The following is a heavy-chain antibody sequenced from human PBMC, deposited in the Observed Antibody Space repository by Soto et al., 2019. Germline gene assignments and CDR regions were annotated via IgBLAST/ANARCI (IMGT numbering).Heavy chain of an antibody. CDR2: IFSNDEK. V-gene: IGHV2-26*01. Sequence: QVTLKESGPVLVKPTETLTLTCTFSGFSLSNARMAVSWIRQPPGKALEWLAHIFSNDEKSYSTSLKSRLTISKHTSKCQVVLTMTNMDPVDTATYYSARIRVRLSPYYYYGMDVWGQGTTVTVSS. CDR3: ARIRVRLSPYYYYGMDV. CDR1: GFSLSNARMA. J-gene: IGHJ6*02.